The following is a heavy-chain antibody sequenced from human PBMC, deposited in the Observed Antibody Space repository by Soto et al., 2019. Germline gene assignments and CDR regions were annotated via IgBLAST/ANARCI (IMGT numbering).Heavy chain of an antibody. D-gene: IGHD4-17*01. CDR2: IYSGGYT. Sequence: GGSLRLSCAASGFTVSSNYMSWVRQAPGKGLEWVSLIYSGGYTYYADSVKGRFTISRDNSKNTLYLQMNSLRAEDAAVYYCARERSTYGDYVGYFDYWGQGTLVTV. CDR3: ARERSTYGDYVGYFDY. J-gene: IGHJ4*02. V-gene: IGHV3-66*01. CDR1: GFTVSSNY.